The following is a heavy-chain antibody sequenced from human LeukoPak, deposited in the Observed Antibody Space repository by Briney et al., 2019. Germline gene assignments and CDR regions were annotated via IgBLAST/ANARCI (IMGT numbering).Heavy chain of an antibody. CDR2: IRSKAYGGTT. Sequence: AMSWFRQAPGKGLEWVGFIRSKAYGGTTEYAASVKGRFTISRDDSKSIAYLQMNSLKTEDTAVYYCTRDLGYCSSTSCYEGYFDYWGQGTLVTVSS. D-gene: IGHD2-2*01. V-gene: IGHV3-49*03. J-gene: IGHJ4*02. CDR1: A. CDR3: TRDLGYCSSTSCYEGYFDY.